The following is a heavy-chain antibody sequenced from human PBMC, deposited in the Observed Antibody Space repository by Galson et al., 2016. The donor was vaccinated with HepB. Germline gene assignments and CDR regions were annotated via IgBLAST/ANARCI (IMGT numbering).Heavy chain of an antibody. D-gene: IGHD5-18*01. Sequence: SLRLSCAASGFTFNNYAMNWVRQAPGKGLEWVSAISGSGGYTYYAGSVKGRFTISRVNSKNTLYLQMDRLRVEDTAVYYCAKGRGIGYSYGYSSEYYGMDGWRQGTTGTGSS. CDR3: AKGRGIGYSYGYSSEYYGMDG. CDR2: ISGSGGYT. V-gene: IGHV3-23*01. J-gene: IGHJ6*02. CDR1: GFTFNNYA.